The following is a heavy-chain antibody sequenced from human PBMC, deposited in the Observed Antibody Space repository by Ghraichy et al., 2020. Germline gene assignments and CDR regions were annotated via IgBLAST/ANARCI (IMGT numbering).Heavy chain of an antibody. CDR2: ISSSSSYI. V-gene: IGHV3-21*01. CDR3: ARARSGYSSLSPFDY. Sequence: GGSLRLSCAASGFTFSSYSMNWVRQAPGKGLEWVSSISSSSSYIYYADSVKGRFTISRDNAKNSLYLQMNSLRAEDTAVYYCARARSGYSSLSPFDYWGQGTLVTVSS. CDR1: GFTFSSYS. D-gene: IGHD6-19*01. J-gene: IGHJ4*02.